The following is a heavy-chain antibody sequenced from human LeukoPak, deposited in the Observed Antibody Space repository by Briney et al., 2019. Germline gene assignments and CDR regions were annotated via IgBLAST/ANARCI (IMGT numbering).Heavy chain of an antibody. CDR1: GGSISSSSYY. J-gene: IGHJ4*02. CDR2: IYYSGST. D-gene: IGHD2-2*01. CDR3: ARRVQYGDFDY. Sequence: SETLSLTCTVSGGSISSSSYYWGWIRQPPGEGLEWIGSIYYSGSTYYNPSLKSRVTISVDTSKNQFSLKLSSVTAADTAVYYCARRVQYGDFDYWGQGTLVTVSS. V-gene: IGHV4-39*01.